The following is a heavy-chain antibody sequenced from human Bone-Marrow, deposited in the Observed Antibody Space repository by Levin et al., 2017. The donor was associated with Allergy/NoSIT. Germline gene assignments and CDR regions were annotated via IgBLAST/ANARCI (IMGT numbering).Heavy chain of an antibody. CDR1: GFIFSKAW. J-gene: IGHJ3*01. V-gene: IGHV3-15*07. CDR3: TTVSLSAVPAPM. CDR2: INTNTEGGTT. Sequence: GGSLRLSCAASGFIFSKAWMNWVRQAPGKGLEWVGRINTNTEGGTTDSAAPVKGRFIISRDDSKNMLYLQMNSLKTEDTAVYYCTTVSLSAVPAPMWGQGTLVTVSS. D-gene: IGHD6-19*01.